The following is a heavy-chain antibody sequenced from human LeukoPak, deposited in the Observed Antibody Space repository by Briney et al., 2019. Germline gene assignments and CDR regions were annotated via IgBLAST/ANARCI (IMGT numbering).Heavy chain of an antibody. J-gene: IGHJ5*02. CDR1: GYTLTELS. CDR3: ATNRLLRESGSYLQGFDP. V-gene: IGHV1-24*01. Sequence: APVKVSCKVSGYTLTELSMHWVRQAPGKGLEWMGGFDPEDGETIYAQKFQGRVTMTEDTSTDTAYMELSSLRSEDTAVYYCATNRLLRESGSYLQGFDPWGQGTLVTVSS. D-gene: IGHD1-26*01. CDR2: FDPEDGET.